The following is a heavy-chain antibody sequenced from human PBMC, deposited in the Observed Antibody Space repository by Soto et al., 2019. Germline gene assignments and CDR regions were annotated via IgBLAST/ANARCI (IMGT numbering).Heavy chain of an antibody. CDR3: VRGALGSYYFDY. Sequence: EVQLVESGGGLFQPGGSLRLSCAASGFTFNKYCIHWVRQAPETGLVWVSRIKYDATSTYYADSVKCRFSISSDNAQNTVHLQMRSLRGDDTAVYYCVRGALGSYYFDYWGQGTLVTVSS. D-gene: IGHD3-16*01. CDR2: IKYDATST. J-gene: IGHJ4*02. CDR1: GFTFNKYC. V-gene: IGHV3-74*01.